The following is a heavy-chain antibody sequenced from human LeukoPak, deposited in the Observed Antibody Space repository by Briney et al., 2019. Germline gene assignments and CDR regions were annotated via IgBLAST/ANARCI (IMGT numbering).Heavy chain of an antibody. Sequence: HSGGSLRLSCAASGFTFSSYGMHWVRQAPGKGLEWVAVISYDGSNKYYADSVKGRFTISRDNSKNTLYLQMNSLRAEDTAVYYCAREPGYSSGWSRIIYFDYWGQGTLVTVSS. D-gene: IGHD6-19*01. CDR2: ISYDGSNK. V-gene: IGHV3-30*19. CDR1: GFTFSSYG. CDR3: AREPGYSSGWSRIIYFDY. J-gene: IGHJ4*02.